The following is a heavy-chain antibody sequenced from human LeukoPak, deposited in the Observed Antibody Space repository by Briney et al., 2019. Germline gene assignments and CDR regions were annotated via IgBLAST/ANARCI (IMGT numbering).Heavy chain of an antibody. D-gene: IGHD6-13*01. CDR1: GDSASSNSAA. J-gene: IGHJ6*02. CDR3: ARVAAAGDDYYYYYGMDV. CDR2: TYYRSKWYN. V-gene: IGHV6-1*01. Sequence: SQTLSLTCAISGDSASSNSAAWNWIRQSPSRGLEWLGRTYYRSKWYNDYAVSVKSRITINPDTSKNQFSLQLNSVTPEDTAVYYCARVAAAGDDYYYYYGMDVWGQGTTVTVSS.